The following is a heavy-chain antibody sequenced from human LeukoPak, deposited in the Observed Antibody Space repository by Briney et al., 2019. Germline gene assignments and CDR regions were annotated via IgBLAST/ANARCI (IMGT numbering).Heavy chain of an antibody. D-gene: IGHD2-2*01. CDR3: ARVPPLIVVVPAAHNDAFDI. V-gene: IGHV1-46*01. Sequence: ASVKVSCKASGYTFTSYYMHWVRQAPGQGLEWMGIINPSGGSTSYAQKFQGRVTMTRDTSTSTVYMELSSLRSEDTAVYYCARVPPLIVVVPAAHNDAFDIWGQGTMVTVSS. CDR1: GYTFTSYY. J-gene: IGHJ3*02. CDR2: INPSGGST.